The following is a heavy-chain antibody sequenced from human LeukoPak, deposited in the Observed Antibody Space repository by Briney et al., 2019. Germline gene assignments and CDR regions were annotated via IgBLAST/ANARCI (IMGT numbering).Heavy chain of an antibody. V-gene: IGHV3-30*19. CDR1: GLPISSYS. D-gene: IGHD3-22*01. J-gene: IGHJ2*01. Sequence: GGSLRLSCAAPGLPISSYSLHWVRQAPGKGLEWVAVISYDGSIKYYAGSVKGRFTISRDNSKNTLLLQLNSLKAEDTAVYYCARDLGRSGIGVVIYWYFDLWGRGTLVTVSS. CDR2: ISYDGSIK. CDR3: ARDLGRSGIGVVIYWYFDL.